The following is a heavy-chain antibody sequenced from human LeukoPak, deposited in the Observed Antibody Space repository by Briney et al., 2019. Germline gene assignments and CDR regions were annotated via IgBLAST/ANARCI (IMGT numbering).Heavy chain of an antibody. V-gene: IGHV3-7*01. J-gene: IGHJ1*01. D-gene: IGHD6-13*01. CDR2: IKQDGSEK. Sequence: PGGSLRLSCAASGFTFSSYSMNWVRQAPGKGLEWVANIKQDGSEKYYVDSVKGRFTISRDNAKSSLYLQMNSLRAEDTAVYYCARARSHIAAARAEYFQHWGQGTLVTVSS. CDR3: ARARSHIAAARAEYFQH. CDR1: GFTFSSYS.